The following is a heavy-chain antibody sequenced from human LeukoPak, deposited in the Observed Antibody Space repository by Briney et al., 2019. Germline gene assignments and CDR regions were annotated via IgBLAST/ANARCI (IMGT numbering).Heavy chain of an antibody. V-gene: IGHV1-69*01. Sequence: SVNVSFKGTGGTFISYAISGVRQAPGQGREGMGGIIPIFGTANYAQKFQGRVTITADESTSTAYMELSSLRSEDTAVYYCARVFGGAGDYDDYWGQGTLVTVSS. CDR2: IIPIFGTA. CDR3: ARVFGGAGDYDDY. D-gene: IGHD3-10*01. J-gene: IGHJ4*02. CDR1: GGTFISYA.